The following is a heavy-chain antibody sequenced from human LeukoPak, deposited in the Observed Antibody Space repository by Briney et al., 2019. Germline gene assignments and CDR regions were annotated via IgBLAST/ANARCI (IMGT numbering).Heavy chain of an antibody. V-gene: IGHV1-18*01. Sequence: ASVKVSCKASGYTFTSYDINWVRQATGQGLEWMGWISGYNGDTKSPQKFQGRVTMTTDTSTNTAYMELKSLRSDDTAIYYCARGSVSGNWFDPWGQGTLVTVSS. D-gene: IGHD3-10*01. J-gene: IGHJ5*02. CDR3: ARGSVSGNWFDP. CDR2: ISGYNGDT. CDR1: GYTFTSYD.